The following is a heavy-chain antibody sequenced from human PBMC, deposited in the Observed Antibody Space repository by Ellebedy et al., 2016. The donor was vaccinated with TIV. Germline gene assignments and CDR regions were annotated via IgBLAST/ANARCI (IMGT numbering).Heavy chain of an antibody. J-gene: IGHJ4*02. CDR3: ARVFWRIAAAGESDY. V-gene: IGHV3-53*01. D-gene: IGHD6-13*01. CDR1: GFTVSSNY. Sequence: PGGSLRLSCAASGFTVSSNYMSWVRQAPGKGLEWVSVIHSGGSTYYADSVKGRFTISRDNSKNTLYLQMNSLRAEDTAVYYCARVFWRIAAAGESDYWGQGTLVTVSS. CDR2: IHSGGST.